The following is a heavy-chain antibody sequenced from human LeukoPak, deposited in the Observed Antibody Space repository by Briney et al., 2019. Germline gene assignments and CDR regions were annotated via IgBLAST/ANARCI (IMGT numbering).Heavy chain of an antibody. V-gene: IGHV3-7*03. D-gene: IGHD2/OR15-2a*01. J-gene: IGHJ4*02. Sequence: PGGSLRLSCAASGFTLNTYWMSWVRQAPGKGLEWLATINQDGSEKFYVDSVKGRFTISRDNAKNSLYLQMNSLRAEDTAVYYCTTFYTRLTDYWGQGTLVTVSS. CDR2: INQDGSEK. CDR3: TTFYTRLTDY. CDR1: GFTLNTYW.